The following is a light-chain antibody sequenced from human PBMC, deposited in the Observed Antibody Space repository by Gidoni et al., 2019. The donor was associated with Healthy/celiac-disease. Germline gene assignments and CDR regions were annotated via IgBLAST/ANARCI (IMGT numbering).Light chain of an antibody. J-gene: IGKJ2*01. CDR3: QQYDNLPPYT. V-gene: IGKV1-33*01. CDR2: DAS. CDR1: QDISNY. Sequence: DIQMTQPPSSLSASVGDRVTITCQASQDISNYLNWYQQQPGKAPKLLIYDASNLETGVPSRFSGSGSGTDFTFTISSLQPEDIATYYCQQYDNLPPYTFGQGTKLEIK.